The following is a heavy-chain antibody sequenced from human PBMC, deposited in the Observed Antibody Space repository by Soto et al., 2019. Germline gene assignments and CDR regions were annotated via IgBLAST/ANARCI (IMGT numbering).Heavy chain of an antibody. CDR3: AKGKIDEPYSGSIFLFDY. CDR2: ISGSGGST. V-gene: IGHV3-23*01. Sequence: GLPPGASGMSFSSSATSSVPQAPGEGLEGVSAISGSGGSTYYADSVKGRFTISRDNSKNTLYLQMNSLRAEDTAVYYCAKGKIDEPYSGSIFLFDYWGQRTLVTVSS. CDR1: GMSFSSSA. D-gene: IGHD3-10*01. J-gene: IGHJ4*02.